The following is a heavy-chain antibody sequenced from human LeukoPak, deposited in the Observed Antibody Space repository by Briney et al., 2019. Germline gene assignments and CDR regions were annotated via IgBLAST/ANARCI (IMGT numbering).Heavy chain of an antibody. V-gene: IGHV4-39*07. D-gene: IGHD6-19*01. CDR1: GASITASRSY. Sequence: SETLSLTCTVSGASITASRSYGAWIRQAPGKGLEWIGSVDYTGVTYYNPALQSRVTISVDTSKNTFSLRLTSVTAADTAVYYCARLDIAVADYWGQGTLVTVSS. J-gene: IGHJ4*02. CDR2: VDYTGVT. CDR3: ARLDIAVADY.